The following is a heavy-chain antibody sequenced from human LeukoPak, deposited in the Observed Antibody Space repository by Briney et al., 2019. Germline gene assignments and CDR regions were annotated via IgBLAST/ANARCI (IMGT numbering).Heavy chain of an antibody. Sequence: GGSLRLSCAASGFTFSSYAMSWVRQAPGKGLEWVSAISGSGGSTYYADSVKGRFTISRDNSKNTLYLQMNSLRAEDTAVYYCAKAVVVAATYAYGREAIDYWGQGTLVTVSS. V-gene: IGHV3-23*01. J-gene: IGHJ4*02. CDR3: AKAVVVAATYAYGREAIDY. CDR2: ISGSGGST. D-gene: IGHD2-15*01. CDR1: GFTFSSYA.